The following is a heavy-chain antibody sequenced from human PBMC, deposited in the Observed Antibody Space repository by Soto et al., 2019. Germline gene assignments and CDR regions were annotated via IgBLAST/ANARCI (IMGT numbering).Heavy chain of an antibody. J-gene: IGHJ4*02. CDR3: ARHLAKGGGSACFDY. D-gene: IGHD1-26*01. Sequence: ASVKVSCKASGYTFTVYYMHWGRQAPGQGLEWMGWINPKSGGTMYPQKFQGRVTMTWDTSIITAYMALTRLRSEDTAVYYCARHLAKGGGSACFDYWGQGTLVTFSS. V-gene: IGHV1-2*02. CDR1: GYTFTVYY. CDR2: INPKSGGT.